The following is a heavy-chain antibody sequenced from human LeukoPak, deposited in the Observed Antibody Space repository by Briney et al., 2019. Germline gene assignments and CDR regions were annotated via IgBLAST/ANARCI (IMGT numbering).Heavy chain of an antibody. J-gene: IGHJ4*02. Sequence: ASVKVSCKASGYTFTGYHMHWVRQAPGQGLEWMGWINPNSGGTNYAQKFQGRVTMTRDTSISTAYMELSRLRSDDTAVYYCARGISIAVAGTGGYWGQGTLVTVSS. CDR1: GYTFTGYH. D-gene: IGHD6-19*01. V-gene: IGHV1-2*02. CDR3: ARGISIAVAGTGGY. CDR2: INPNSGGT.